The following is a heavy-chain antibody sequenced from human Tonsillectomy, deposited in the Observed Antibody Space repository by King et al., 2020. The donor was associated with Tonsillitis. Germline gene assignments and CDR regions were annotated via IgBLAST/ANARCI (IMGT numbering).Heavy chain of an antibody. D-gene: IGHD1-26*01. CDR1: GYSFTSYW. CDR3: ARRRQVNGGSYGGNNYYYYYLDV. CDR2: IYPGDSDT. Sequence: QLVQSGAEVKKPGESLKISCEASGYSFTSYWIGWVRQMPGKGLEWMGIIYPGDSDTRYSPSFQGQVTISVDKSISTAYLQWSSLKASDTAIYFCARRRQVNGGSYGGNNYYYYYLDVWGKGTTVNVS. J-gene: IGHJ6*03. V-gene: IGHV5-51*01.